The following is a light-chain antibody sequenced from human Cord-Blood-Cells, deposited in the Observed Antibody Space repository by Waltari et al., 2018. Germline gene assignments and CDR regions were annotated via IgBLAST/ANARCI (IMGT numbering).Light chain of an antibody. CDR3: QQLNSYPHT. V-gene: IGKV1-9*01. Sequence: QLTQSPSSLSASVGDRVTITCRASQGISSYLAWYQQKPGKAPKLLIYAASTLQSWVPSRFSGSGSGTDFTLTISSLQPEDFATYYCQQLNSYPHTFGQGTKLEIK. J-gene: IGKJ2*01. CDR2: AAS. CDR1: QGISSY.